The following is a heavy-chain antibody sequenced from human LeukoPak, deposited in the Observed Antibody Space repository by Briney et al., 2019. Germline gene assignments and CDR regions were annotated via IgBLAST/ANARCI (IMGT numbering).Heavy chain of an antibody. D-gene: IGHD1-7*01. Sequence: SQTLSLTCTVSGGSISSGGYYWSWIRQPPGKGLEWIGYIYHSGSTYYNPSLKSRVTISVDRSKNQFSLKLSSVTAADTAVYYCARGPPTGLELGDYWGQGTLVTVSS. CDR2: IYHSGST. V-gene: IGHV4-30-2*01. CDR3: ARGPPTGLELGDY. CDR1: GGSISSGGYY. J-gene: IGHJ4*02.